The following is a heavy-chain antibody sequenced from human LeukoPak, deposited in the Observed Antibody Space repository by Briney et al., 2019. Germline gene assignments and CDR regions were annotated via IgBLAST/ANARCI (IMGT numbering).Heavy chain of an antibody. CDR2: IRAGGRGT. CDR3: AKGLEMSTTLYYFDH. D-gene: IGHD5-24*01. V-gene: IGHV3-23*01. CDR1: GFTFSLYA. Sequence: GSLRLSCAASGFTFSLYAMSWVRQAPGKGLEWVSGIRAGGRGTYYADSVKGRFTISRDNSKNTVDLHLSSLSAEDTAVYYCAKGLEMSTTLYYFDHWGKGALVTVSS. J-gene: IGHJ4*02.